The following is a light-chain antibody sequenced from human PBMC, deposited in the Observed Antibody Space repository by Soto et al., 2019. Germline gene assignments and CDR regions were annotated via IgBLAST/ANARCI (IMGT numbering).Light chain of an antibody. J-gene: IGKJ1*01. CDR2: GAF. CDR3: QQYNDWPLT. CDR1: RSVSSN. V-gene: IGKV3-15*01. Sequence: EIVMTQSPATLSVSPGERATLSCRASRSVSSNLAWYQQKPGQAPSLLIYGAFTRATGITARFSGTGSGTEFTLTIRSMQSEDFALYYCQQYNDWPLTFGQGTKVDIK.